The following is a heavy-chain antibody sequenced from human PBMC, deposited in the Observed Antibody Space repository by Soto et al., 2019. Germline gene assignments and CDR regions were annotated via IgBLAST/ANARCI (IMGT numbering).Heavy chain of an antibody. CDR3: AKPAFSGTKYSYYGMDI. J-gene: IGHJ6*02. CDR2: INTGGGT. Sequence: GGSLRLSCAVSGFPFSSYAMRWIRQTPGKGLEWVSTINTGGGTFYADSAKGRFTISRDNSKNMLFLQMNSLRADDTAVYYCAKPAFSGTKYSYYGMDIWGQGTTVTVSS. D-gene: IGHD1-26*01. V-gene: IGHV3-23*01. CDR1: GFPFSSYA.